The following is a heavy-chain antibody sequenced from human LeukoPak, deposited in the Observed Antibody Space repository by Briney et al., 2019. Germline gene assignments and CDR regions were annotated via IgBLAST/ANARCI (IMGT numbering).Heavy chain of an antibody. CDR1: GNGFTNYW. J-gene: IGHJ4*02. Sequence: PGAFLRISGKVSGNGFTNYWVGGGRQWPGKGLEWRGIIYPNNSDSRYSPSFRGQVTISVDRSITTAYLQWNSLKPSDTAMYYCALSSGAFDSAGYFDYWGQGTLVTVSS. CDR3: ALSSGAFDSAGYFDY. CDR2: IYPNNSDS. D-gene: IGHD2-15*01. V-gene: IGHV5-51*01.